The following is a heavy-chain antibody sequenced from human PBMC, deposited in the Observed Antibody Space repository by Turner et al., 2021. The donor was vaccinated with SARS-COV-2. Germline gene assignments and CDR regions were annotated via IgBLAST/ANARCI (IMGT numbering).Heavy chain of an antibody. CDR1: GGSISSSSYY. J-gene: IGHJ3*02. Sequence: QLQLQESGPGLVKPSETLSLTCTVPGGSISSSSYYCGWIRQPPGKGLEWIGSIYYSGSTYYNPSLKSRVTISVDTSKNQFSLKLSSVTAADTAVYYCARQSPYYYDSSGYYSGAFDIWGQGTMVTVSS. V-gene: IGHV4-39*01. CDR2: IYYSGST. D-gene: IGHD3-22*01. CDR3: ARQSPYYYDSSGYYSGAFDI.